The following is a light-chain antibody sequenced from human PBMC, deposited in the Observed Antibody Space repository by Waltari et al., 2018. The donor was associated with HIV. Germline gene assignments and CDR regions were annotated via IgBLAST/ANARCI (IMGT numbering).Light chain of an antibody. J-gene: IGLJ2*01. Sequence: SYVLAQPPSVSVAPGKPATITCGGNNIGGKSVHWYQQKPGPAPVLVIYYDVARPSGIPERFSGSNTGNTATLTISRVEAGDEADYYCQVWDRSSDHVVFGGGTKLTVL. CDR3: QVWDRSSDHVV. CDR1: NIGGKS. V-gene: IGLV3-21*04. CDR2: YDV.